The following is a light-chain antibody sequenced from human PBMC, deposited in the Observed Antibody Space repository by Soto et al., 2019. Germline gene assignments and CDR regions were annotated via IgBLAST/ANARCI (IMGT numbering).Light chain of an antibody. V-gene: IGKV3-11*01. J-gene: IGKJ2*02. CDR3: QQRSRWPRGT. CDR2: AAS. CDR1: QNVGNN. Sequence: VLTQSPATLSLSPGESATLSCRASQNVGNNLAWYQQKSGQAPRLLIYAASDRATGVPARFSGRMSGTDFTRTISSLEPEDFATYFCQQRSRWPRGTFGRGTKLE.